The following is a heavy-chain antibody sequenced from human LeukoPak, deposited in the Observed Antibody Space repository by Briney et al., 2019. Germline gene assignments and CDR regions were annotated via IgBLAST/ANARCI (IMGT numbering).Heavy chain of an antibody. V-gene: IGHV4-59*01. CDR3: ARVGTAALEN. Sequence: SETLSLTCTVSGGSISNYYWGWIRQPPGKGLEWIGYIYSGNTNYNPSLKSRVTISVDTSKNQFSLKMSSVTAADTAVYYCARVGTAALENWGQGTLVSVSS. CDR2: IYSGNT. CDR1: GGSISNYY. J-gene: IGHJ4*02. D-gene: IGHD6-13*01.